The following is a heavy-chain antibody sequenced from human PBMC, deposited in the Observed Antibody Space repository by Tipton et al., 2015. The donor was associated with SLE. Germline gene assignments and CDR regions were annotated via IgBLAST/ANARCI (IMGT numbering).Heavy chain of an antibody. Sequence: SLRLSCAASGFTFSTYSMNWVRQSPGKGLEWVSLISGGGGSTQYADSVKGRFTISRDNAKNTLYLQMNSLGAEDTAVYYCARGQQLYYWGQGTLVTVSS. CDR1: GFTFSTYS. CDR2: ISGGGGST. J-gene: IGHJ4*02. D-gene: IGHD6-13*01. CDR3: ARGQQLYY. V-gene: IGHV3-74*03.